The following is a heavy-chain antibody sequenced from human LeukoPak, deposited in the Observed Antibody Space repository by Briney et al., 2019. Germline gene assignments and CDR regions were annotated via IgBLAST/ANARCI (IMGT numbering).Heavy chain of an antibody. Sequence: GGSLRLSCADSGFTVSSNYMSWVRQAPGKGLEWVSVIYSGGSTYYADSVKGRFTISRDNSKNTLYLQMNSLRAEDTAVYYCARDPSGGNPAEDYWGQGTLVTVSS. J-gene: IGHJ4*02. CDR1: GFTVSSNY. D-gene: IGHD4-23*01. CDR3: ARDPSGGNPAEDY. V-gene: IGHV3-66*02. CDR2: IYSGGST.